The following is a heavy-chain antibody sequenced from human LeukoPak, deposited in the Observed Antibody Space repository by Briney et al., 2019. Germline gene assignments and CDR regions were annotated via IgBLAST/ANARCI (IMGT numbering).Heavy chain of an antibody. J-gene: IGHJ6*02. D-gene: IGHD3-10*01. CDR1: GYTFTGYY. CDR3: AREERTIWFGERYYGMDV. CDR2: INPNSGGT. Sequence: GASVKVSCKASGYTFTGYYMHWVRQAPGQGLEWMGWINPNSGGTNYVQKFQGWVTMTRDTSISTAYMELSRLRSDDTAVYYCAREERTIWFGERYYGMDVWGQGTTVTVSS. V-gene: IGHV1-2*04.